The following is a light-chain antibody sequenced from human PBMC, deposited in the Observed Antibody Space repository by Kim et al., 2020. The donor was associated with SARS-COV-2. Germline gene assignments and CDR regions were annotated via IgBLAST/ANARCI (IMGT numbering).Light chain of an antibody. Sequence: EIVLTQSPATLSLSPGERATLSCWASQSLSSDLAWYQQKPGQAPRLLIYDASNRATGIPARFSGSGSGTDFTLTISSLEPEDFAVYYCQQRSNWPPVFGQGTRLEIK. CDR3: QQRSNWPPV. CDR1: QSLSSD. V-gene: IGKV3-11*01. CDR2: DAS. J-gene: IGKJ5*01.